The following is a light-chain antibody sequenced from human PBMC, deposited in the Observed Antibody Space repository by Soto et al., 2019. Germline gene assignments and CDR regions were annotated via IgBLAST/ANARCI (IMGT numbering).Light chain of an antibody. CDR1: QSVSSSY. CDR3: QKYGSSPPA. J-gene: IGKJ1*01. Sequence: EIVLTQSPGTLSFSPGERATLSCRASQSVSSSYLAWYQQKPGQAPRLLIYGASSRATGIPDRFSGSGSGTDFTLTISRLEPEDFAVYYCQKYGSSPPAFGQGNKVAIQ. CDR2: GAS. V-gene: IGKV3-20*01.